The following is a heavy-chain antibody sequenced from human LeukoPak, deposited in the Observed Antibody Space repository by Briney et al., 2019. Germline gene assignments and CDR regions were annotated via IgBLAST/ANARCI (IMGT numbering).Heavy chain of an antibody. V-gene: IGHV3-74*01. CDR2: IKSDGSST. CDR1: GFTFSNYW. J-gene: IGHJ6*02. Sequence: PGGSPRLSCAASGFTFSNYWMHWVRQAPGEALMWVSRIKSDGSSTTYADTVKGRFTISRDNAKNTLYLQMNSLRAEDTAVYYCSRDSLSSCGGDCYSGLDVWGQGTTVTVSS. CDR3: SRDSLSSCGGDCYSGLDV. D-gene: IGHD2-21*02.